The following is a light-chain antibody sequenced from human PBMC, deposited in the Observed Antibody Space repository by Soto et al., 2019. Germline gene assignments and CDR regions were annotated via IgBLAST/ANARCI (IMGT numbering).Light chain of an antibody. CDR2: EAS. J-gene: IGKJ2*01. Sequence: VVLTQAAGTLSLSPGERATFSCRASQSVRGNYIAWYQQKPGQAPRVLIFEASKRATGTPDMFSGSGSGTDFTLTISRLEPEDCAVLYCQQYVNSPFTFGQGTKLEI. CDR1: QSVRGNY. V-gene: IGKV3-20*01. CDR3: QQYVNSPFT.